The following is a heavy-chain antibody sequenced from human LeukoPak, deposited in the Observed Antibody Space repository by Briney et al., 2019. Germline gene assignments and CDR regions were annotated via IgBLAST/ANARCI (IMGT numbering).Heavy chain of an antibody. CDR1: GFTFSSYE. V-gene: IGHV3-48*03. Sequence: GGSLRLSCAASGFTFSSYEMNWVRQAPGKGLEWVSHISSSGSTIYYADSVKGRFTISRDNAKNSLYLQMNSLRAEDTAVYYCARIGYSYGPLGYYYYMDVWGKGTTVTISS. J-gene: IGHJ6*03. D-gene: IGHD5-18*01. CDR3: ARIGYSYGPLGYYYYMDV. CDR2: ISSSGSTI.